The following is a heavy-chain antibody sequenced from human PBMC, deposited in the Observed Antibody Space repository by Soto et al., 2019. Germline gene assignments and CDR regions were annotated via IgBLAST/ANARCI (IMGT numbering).Heavy chain of an antibody. Sequence: ASVKVSCKASGYTFTSYDINWWRQSTGQGLEWMGWMNPNSGNTGYAQKFQGRVTMTRNTSISTAYMELSSLRSKDTAVYYCASRSLGGDSYGDAFDIWGQGTMVTVSS. CDR3: ASRSLGGDSYGDAFDI. CDR2: MNPNSGNT. D-gene: IGHD2-21*02. V-gene: IGHV1-8*01. J-gene: IGHJ3*02. CDR1: GYTFTSYD.